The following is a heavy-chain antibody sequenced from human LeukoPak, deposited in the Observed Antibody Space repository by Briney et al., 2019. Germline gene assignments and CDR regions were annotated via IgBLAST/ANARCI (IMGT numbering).Heavy chain of an antibody. CDR2: IYYSGST. Sequence: SETLSLTCTVSGGSISSSSYYWGWIRQPPGKGLEWIGSIYYSGSTCYNPSLKSRVTISVDTSKNQFSLKLSSVTAADTAVYYCARVGVAIAAAGHFDYWGQGTLVTVSS. D-gene: IGHD6-13*01. J-gene: IGHJ4*02. CDR1: GGSISSSSYY. V-gene: IGHV4-39*07. CDR3: ARVGVAIAAAGHFDY.